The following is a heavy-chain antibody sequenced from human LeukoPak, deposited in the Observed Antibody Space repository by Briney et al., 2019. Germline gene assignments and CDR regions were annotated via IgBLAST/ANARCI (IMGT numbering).Heavy chain of an antibody. J-gene: IGHJ4*02. V-gene: IGHV1-18*01. D-gene: IGHD2-21*01. CDR2: ISAYNGTT. Sequence: KPGASVKVSCKASGYTFTSYGISWVRQAPGQGLEWMGWISAYNGTTNYAQKLQGRVPMTTDTSTSTAYMELRSLRSDDTAVYYCARDFDVVVIATTPFDYWGQGTLVTVSS. CDR3: ARDFDVVVIATTPFDY. CDR1: GYTFTSYG.